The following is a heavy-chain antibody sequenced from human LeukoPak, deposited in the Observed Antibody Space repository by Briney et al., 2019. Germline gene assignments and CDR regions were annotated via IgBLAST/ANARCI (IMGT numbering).Heavy chain of an antibody. D-gene: IGHD3-3*01. CDR1: GFTFSNAW. V-gene: IGHV3-15*01. CDR3: TTDPGYYDFWSGYPIDY. CDR2: IKSKTDGGTT. J-gene: IGHJ4*02. Sequence: GGSLRLSCAASGFTFSNAWMSWVRQAPGKGLEWVGRIKSKTDGGTTDYAAPVKGRFTISRDDSKNTLYLQMNSLKTEDTAVYYRTTDPGYYDFWSGYPIDYWGQGTLVTVSS.